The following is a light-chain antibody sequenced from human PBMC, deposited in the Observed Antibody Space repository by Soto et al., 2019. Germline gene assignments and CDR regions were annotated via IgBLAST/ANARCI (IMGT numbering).Light chain of an antibody. CDR3: SSYTGTNNFGV. CDR2: DVS. V-gene: IGLV2-14*01. CDR1: SSDVGGYNY. Sequence: QSALTQPASVSGSPGQSITISCTGTSSDVGGYNYVSWYQQHPGKAPKLMIYDVSSRPSGVSNRFSGSKSGNTASLTISGLQAEDEADYYCSSYTGTNNFGVFGPGTKLTVL. J-gene: IGLJ1*01.